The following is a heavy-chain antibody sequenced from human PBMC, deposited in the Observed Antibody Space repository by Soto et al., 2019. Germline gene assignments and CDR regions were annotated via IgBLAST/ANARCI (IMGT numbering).Heavy chain of an antibody. J-gene: IGHJ5*02. V-gene: IGHV4-39*01. Sequence: SETLSLTCTVSGGSISSSSNHWGWIRQPPGKGLEWIGNIYYSGSTNYNPSLKSRVTISVDTSKNQFSLKLSSVTAADTAVYYCAGHALWFGESYASEVVFRFDPWGQGTLVTVSS. CDR2: IYYSGST. D-gene: IGHD3-10*01. CDR3: AGHALWFGESYASEVVFRFDP. CDR1: GGSISSSSNH.